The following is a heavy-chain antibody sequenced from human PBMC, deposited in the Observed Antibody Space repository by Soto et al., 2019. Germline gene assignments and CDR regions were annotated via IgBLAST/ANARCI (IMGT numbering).Heavy chain of an antibody. Sequence: SVKVSCKASGGTFSSYAISWVRQAPGQGLEWMGGIIPIFGTANYAQKFQGRVTITADESTSTAYMELSSLRSEDTAVYYCARDGVDDFWSGYYICVYWGQGTLVTVSS. CDR2: IIPIFGTA. J-gene: IGHJ4*02. CDR1: GGTFSSYA. V-gene: IGHV1-69*13. D-gene: IGHD3-3*01. CDR3: ARDGVDDFWSGYYICVY.